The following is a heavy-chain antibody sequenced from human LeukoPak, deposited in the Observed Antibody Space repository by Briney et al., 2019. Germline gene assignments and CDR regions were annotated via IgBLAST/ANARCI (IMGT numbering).Heavy chain of an antibody. J-gene: IGHJ4*02. Sequence: SETLSLTCTVSGGSISSSSYYWGWIRQPPGKGREWIGCINYSGSNYYNPSLKSRVTISVDTSKNQFSLKLSSVTAADTAVYYCARITVCQKYGDSLSFDYWGQRTLGTVSS. CDR1: GGSISSSSYY. CDR3: ARITVCQKYGDSLSFDY. V-gene: IGHV4-39*01. CDR2: INYSGSN. D-gene: IGHD4-17*01.